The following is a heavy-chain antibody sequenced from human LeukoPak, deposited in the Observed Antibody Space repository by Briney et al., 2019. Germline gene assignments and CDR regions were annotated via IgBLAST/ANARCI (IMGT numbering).Heavy chain of an antibody. CDR1: GFTFSSYS. J-gene: IGHJ5*02. CDR3: ARGSYESTSWFDP. CDR2: ISSSSSYI. V-gene: IGHV3-21*01. Sequence: PGGSLRLSCAASGFTFSSYSMNWVRQAPGKGLEWVSSISSSSSYIYYADSVKGRFTISRDNAKNSLYLQMNSLRAEDTAVYYCARGSYESTSWFDPWGQGTLVTVSS. D-gene: IGHD3-22*01.